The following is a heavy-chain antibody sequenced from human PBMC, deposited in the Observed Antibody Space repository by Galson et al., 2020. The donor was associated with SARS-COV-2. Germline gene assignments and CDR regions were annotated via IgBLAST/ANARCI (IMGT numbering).Heavy chain of an antibody. Sequence: SETLSLTCTVFGDSISSSRNYWGWIRQPPGKGLEWIGRIFFTASPYTSPSLKSRVSISIDTSKNQFSLDLRSVTAADTAVYYCARHFAWFDLWGQGTLVTVS. CDR1: GDSISSSRNY. CDR3: ARHFAWFDL. V-gene: IGHV4-39*01. J-gene: IGHJ5*02. CDR2: IFFTASP.